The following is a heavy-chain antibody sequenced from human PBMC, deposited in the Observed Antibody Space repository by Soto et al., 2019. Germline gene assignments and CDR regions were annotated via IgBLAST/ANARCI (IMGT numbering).Heavy chain of an antibody. Sequence: VQLVESGGGLVKPGRSLRLSCTASGFTFGDYAMSWFRQAPGKGLEWVGFIRSKAYGGTTEYAASVKGRFTISRDDSKSIAYLQMNSLKTEDTAVYYCTRATDIVLTGEFDYWGQGTLVTVSS. CDR1: GFTFGDYA. V-gene: IGHV3-49*05. CDR3: TRATDIVLTGEFDY. J-gene: IGHJ4*02. D-gene: IGHD2-8*01. CDR2: IRSKAYGGTT.